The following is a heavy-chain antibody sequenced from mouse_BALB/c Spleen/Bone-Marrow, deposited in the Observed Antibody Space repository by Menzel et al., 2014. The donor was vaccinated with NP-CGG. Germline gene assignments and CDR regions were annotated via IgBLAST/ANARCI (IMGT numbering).Heavy chain of an antibody. J-gene: IGHJ2*01. Sequence: EVKLEESGGGLAQPGGSLRLSCAASGFTFSSYAMSWVRQTPEKRLEWVAYITIGGGGSYYPDTVEGRFAISRDNAENTLYLQMSSLKSEDTAIYYCTRHGGGPDYFDHWGQGTTLIVSS. CDR2: ITIGGGGS. CDR3: TRHGGGPDYFDH. CDR1: GFTFSSYA. V-gene: IGHV5-12-2*01.